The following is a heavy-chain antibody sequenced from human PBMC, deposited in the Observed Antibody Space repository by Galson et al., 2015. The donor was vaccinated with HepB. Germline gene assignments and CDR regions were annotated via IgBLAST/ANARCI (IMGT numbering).Heavy chain of an antibody. Sequence: SVKVSCKASGYSFSKFGITWVRQAPGQGLEWMGWISSDSVNTHYAQKFQGRFTMTRDTSTSTAYMELRSLRSDDTAVYYCARVEIVVPIADWYLDLWGRGTLVTVSS. J-gene: IGHJ2*01. V-gene: IGHV1-18*01. D-gene: IGHD3-22*01. CDR3: ARVEIVVPIADWYLDL. CDR2: ISSDSVNT. CDR1: GYSFSKFG.